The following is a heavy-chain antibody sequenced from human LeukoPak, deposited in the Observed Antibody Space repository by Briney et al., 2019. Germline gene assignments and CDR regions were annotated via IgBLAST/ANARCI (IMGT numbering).Heavy chain of an antibody. CDR3: ATGYYFGSGSYGYLDY. J-gene: IGHJ4*02. CDR1: GFTVSSKY. CDR2: IYSSGDA. V-gene: IGHV3-53*01. D-gene: IGHD3-10*01. Sequence: TGGSLRLSCAASGFTVSSKYMSWVRQTPGKGLQWVALIYSSGDAYTPDSVKGRFTISRDDSENTLYLQMGSLRAEDTAVYYCATGYYFGSGSYGYLDYWGQGTLVTVSS.